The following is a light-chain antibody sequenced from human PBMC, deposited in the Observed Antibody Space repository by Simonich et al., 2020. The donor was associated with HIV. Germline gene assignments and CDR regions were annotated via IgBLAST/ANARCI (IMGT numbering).Light chain of an antibody. V-gene: IGKV4-1*01. Sequence: DIVMTQSPDSLAVSVGERATINCKSSKSVLNSSNNKRLVAWYQQKPGQSPKLLIYWESIRESGVPDRFSGSGSGTAFTLTISSLQAEDVAVYYCQQYYSTPTFGQGTKVEIK. CDR1: KSVLNSSNNKRL. J-gene: IGKJ1*01. CDR3: QQYYSTPT. CDR2: WES.